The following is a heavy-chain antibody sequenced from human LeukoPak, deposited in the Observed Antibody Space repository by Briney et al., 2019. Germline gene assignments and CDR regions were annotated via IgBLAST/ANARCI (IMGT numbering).Heavy chain of an antibody. D-gene: IGHD3-22*01. CDR1: GGTFSSYA. Sequence: SVKVSCKASGGTFSSYAISWVRQAPGQGLEWMGRIIPILGIANYAQKFQGRVTITADKSTSTAYMELSSLRSEDTAVYYCARSYYDSSGYSGYWGQGTLVTVSS. J-gene: IGHJ4*02. V-gene: IGHV1-69*04. CDR2: IIPILGIA. CDR3: ARSYYDSSGYSGY.